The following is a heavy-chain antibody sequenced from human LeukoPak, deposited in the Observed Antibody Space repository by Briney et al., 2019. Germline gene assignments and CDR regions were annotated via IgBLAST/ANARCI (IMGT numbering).Heavy chain of an antibody. Sequence: KTGGSLRLSCAASGFTFSSAWMSWVRQAPGKGLEWVGRIKSKTDGGTTDYAAPVKGRFTISRDDSKNTLYLQMNSPKTEDTAVYYCTSYPSYYGSGSRLYYFDYWGQGTLVTVSS. CDR2: IKSKTDGGTT. CDR1: GFTFSSAW. V-gene: IGHV3-15*01. D-gene: IGHD3-10*01. J-gene: IGHJ4*02. CDR3: TSYPSYYGSGSRLYYFDY.